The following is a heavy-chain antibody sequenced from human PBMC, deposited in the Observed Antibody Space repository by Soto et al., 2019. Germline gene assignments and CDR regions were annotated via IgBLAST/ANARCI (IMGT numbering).Heavy chain of an antibody. CDR3: ARGVRAAVRRNLYYFDY. D-gene: IGHD6-13*01. CDR2: ISYDGSNK. Sequence: GGSLRLSCAASGFTFSSYAMHWVRQAPGKGLEWVAVISYDGSNKYYADSVKGRFTISRDNSKNTLYLQMNSLRAEDTAVYYCARGVRAAVRRNLYYFDYWGQGTLVTVSS. J-gene: IGHJ4*02. CDR1: GFTFSSYA. V-gene: IGHV3-30-3*01.